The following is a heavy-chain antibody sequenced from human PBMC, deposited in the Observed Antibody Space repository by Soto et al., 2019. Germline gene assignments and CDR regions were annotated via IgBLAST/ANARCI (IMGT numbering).Heavy chain of an antibody. CDR2: IYYSGST. Sequence: PSETLSLTCTVSGGSISSGGYYWSWIRQHPGKGLEWIGYIYYSGSTYYNPSLKSRVTISVDTSKNQFSLKLSSVTAADTAVYYCARGREDIVLATHATTNNWFDPWGQGTLVTVSS. CDR3: ARGREDIVLATHATTNNWFDP. V-gene: IGHV4-31*03. D-gene: IGHD2-8*02. J-gene: IGHJ5*02. CDR1: GGSISSGGYY.